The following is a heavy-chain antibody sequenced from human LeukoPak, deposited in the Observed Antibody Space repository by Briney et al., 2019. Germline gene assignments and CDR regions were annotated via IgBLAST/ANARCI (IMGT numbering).Heavy chain of an antibody. CDR2: INHSGST. Sequence: SETLSLTCAVYGGSLSGYYWSWIRQPPGKGLEWIGEINHSGSTDYNPSLKSRVTISVDTSKNQFSLKLSSVTAADTAVYYCARGDYGDSDWGQGTMVTVSS. J-gene: IGHJ3*01. D-gene: IGHD4-17*01. CDR1: GGSLSGYY. V-gene: IGHV4-34*01. CDR3: ARGDYGDSD.